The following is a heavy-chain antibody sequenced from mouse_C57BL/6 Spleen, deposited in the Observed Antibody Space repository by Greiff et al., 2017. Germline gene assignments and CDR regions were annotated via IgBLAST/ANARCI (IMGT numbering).Heavy chain of an antibody. Sequence: QVQLQQPGAELVKPGASVKLSCKASGYTFPSYWMQWVKQRPGQGLEWIGEIDPSDSYTNYNQKFKGKATVTVDTSSSTAYMQLSSLTSEDSAVYYCATSDFDYWGQGTTLTVSS. CDR1: GYTFPSYW. J-gene: IGHJ2*01. V-gene: IGHV1-50*01. CDR2: IDPSDSYT. CDR3: ATSDFDY.